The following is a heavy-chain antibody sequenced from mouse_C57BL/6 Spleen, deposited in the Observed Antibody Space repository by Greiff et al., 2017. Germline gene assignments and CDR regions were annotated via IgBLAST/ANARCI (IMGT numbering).Heavy chain of an antibody. CDR1: GYTFTSYW. V-gene: IGHV1-52*01. CDR3: VSELCYANDY. CDR2: IDPSDSDT. Sequence: QVQLQQPGAELVRPGSSVKLSCKASGYTFTSYWMHWVKQRPIQGLEWIGNIDPSDSDTHYNQKFKDKATLTVDKSSSTAYMQLSSLTSEDSAVYYCVSELCYANDYWGQGTSVTVSS. J-gene: IGHJ4*01.